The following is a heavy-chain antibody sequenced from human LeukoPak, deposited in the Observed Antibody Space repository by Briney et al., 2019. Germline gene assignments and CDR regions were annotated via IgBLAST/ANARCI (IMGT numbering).Heavy chain of an antibody. D-gene: IGHD5-12*01. CDR3: VRRDYTFVCDS. CDR1: RFTFSSYP. J-gene: IGHJ4*02. Sequence: GGSLRLSCSASRFTFSSYPMHWVRQAPGKGLECVSAIDTTGDNTYHADSVKGRFTISRDNSKSTLYLQMSGLRAGDTAVYYCVRRDYTFVCDSWGQGTLVTVSS. V-gene: IGHV3-64D*09. CDR2: IDTTGDNT.